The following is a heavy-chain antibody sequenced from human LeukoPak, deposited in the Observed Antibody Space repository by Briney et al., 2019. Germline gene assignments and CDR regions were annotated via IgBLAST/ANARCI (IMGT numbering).Heavy chain of an antibody. CDR3: ATRRGDY. J-gene: IGHJ4*02. CDR1: GFTFSSYW. D-gene: IGHD3-10*01. V-gene: IGHV3-7*01. CDR2: IKEDGSEK. Sequence: GGSPRLSCAASGFTFSSYWMTWVRQAPGKGLEWVANIKEDGSEKFYVDSVRGRFTISRDNAKNSLYLEMNSLRAEDTAIYYCATRRGDYWGQGTLVTVSS.